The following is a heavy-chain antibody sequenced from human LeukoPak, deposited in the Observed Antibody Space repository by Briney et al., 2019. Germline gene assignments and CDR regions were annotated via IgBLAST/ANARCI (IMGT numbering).Heavy chain of an antibody. CDR1: GYTFTSYG. CDR2: ISAYNGNT. Sequence: VASVKVSCKASGYTFTSYGISWVRQAPGQGLEWMGWISAYNGNTNYAQKLQGRVTMTTDTSTSTAHMELRSLRSDDTAVYYCARDLGYGSGSHNWFDPWGQGTLVTVSS. D-gene: IGHD3-10*01. V-gene: IGHV1-18*04. J-gene: IGHJ5*02. CDR3: ARDLGYGSGSHNWFDP.